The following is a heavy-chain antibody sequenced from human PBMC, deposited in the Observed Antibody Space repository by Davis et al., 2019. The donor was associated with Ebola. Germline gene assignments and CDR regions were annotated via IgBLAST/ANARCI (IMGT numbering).Heavy chain of an antibody. CDR3: ARRMGLDV. D-gene: IGHD2/OR15-2a*01. J-gene: IGHJ6*02. Sequence: GGSLRLSCAASGFTFSNYAMTWVRQAPGKGLEWVSAISGSGDNTYSADSVKGRFSISRDNTKNTLYLQMNSLRAEDTAVYYCARRMGLDVWGQGTTVTVSS. V-gene: IGHV3-23*01. CDR2: ISGSGDNT. CDR1: GFTFSNYA.